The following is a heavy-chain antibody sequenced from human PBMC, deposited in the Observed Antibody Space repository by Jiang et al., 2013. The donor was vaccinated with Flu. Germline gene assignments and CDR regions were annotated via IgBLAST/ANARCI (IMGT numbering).Heavy chain of an antibody. J-gene: IGHJ6*02. D-gene: IGHD3-16*02. Sequence: ISSYYWSWIRQPPRKGLEWIGYIYYSGSTNYNPSLKSRVTISVDTSKNQFSLKLSSVTAADTAVYYCARESYYDYVWGSYRNYYYGMDVWGQGTTVTVSS. CDR2: IYYSGST. V-gene: IGHV4-59*01. CDR3: ARESYYDYVWGSYRNYYYGMDV. CDR1: ISSYY.